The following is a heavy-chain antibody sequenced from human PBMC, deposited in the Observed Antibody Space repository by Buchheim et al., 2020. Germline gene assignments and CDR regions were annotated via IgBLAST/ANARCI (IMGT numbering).Heavy chain of an antibody. J-gene: IGHJ1*01. D-gene: IGHD4-17*01. CDR2: IKQDGSEK. Sequence: EVQLVESGGGLVQPGGSLRLSCAASGFTFSSYWMCWVRQAPGKGLEWVANIKQDGSEKYYVDSVKGRFTISRDNAKNPLYLQMNSLRAEDTAVYYCARTQDYGDYVSAEYFQHWGQGTL. V-gene: IGHV3-7*01. CDR1: GFTFSSYW. CDR3: ARTQDYGDYVSAEYFQH.